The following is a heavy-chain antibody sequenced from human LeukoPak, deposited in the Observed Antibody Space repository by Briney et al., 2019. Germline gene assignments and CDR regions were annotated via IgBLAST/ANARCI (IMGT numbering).Heavy chain of an antibody. Sequence: GRSLRLSCAASGFTFSRYAMHWVRQTPGKGLEWVAVIYYDGSNKYYADSVKGRFTISRDNSKNTMYLQMNSLRVEDTAVYYCARDGATYSSGWTFDYWGQGTLVTVSS. CDR3: ARDGATYSSGWTFDY. D-gene: IGHD6-19*01. CDR1: GFTFSRYA. V-gene: IGHV3-30-3*01. CDR2: IYYDGSNK. J-gene: IGHJ4*02.